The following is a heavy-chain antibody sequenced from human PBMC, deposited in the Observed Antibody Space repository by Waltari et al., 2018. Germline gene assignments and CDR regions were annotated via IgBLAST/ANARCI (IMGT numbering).Heavy chain of an antibody. V-gene: IGHV4-34*01. J-gene: IGHJ4*02. D-gene: IGHD6-13*01. Sequence: QVQLQQWGAGLLKPSETLSLTCAVYGGSFSGYYWSWIRKPPGKGLEWIGEINHSGSTNYNPSLKSRVTISVDTSKNQFSLKLSSVTAADTAVYYCARQEMGSSLWVYWGQGTLVTVSS. CDR3: ARQEMGSSLWVY. CDR2: INHSGST. CDR1: GGSFSGYY.